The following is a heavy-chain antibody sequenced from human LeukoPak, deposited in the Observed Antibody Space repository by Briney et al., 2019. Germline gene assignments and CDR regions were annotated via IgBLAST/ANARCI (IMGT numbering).Heavy chain of an antibody. J-gene: IGHJ4*02. D-gene: IGHD2-8*02. Sequence: PGGSLRLSCAASGFTFSSYAMSWVRQAPGKGLEWVSAISGSGGSTYYADSVKGRFTISRDNSKNTLYLQMNSLRAEDTAVYYCAKSSGSRLYWDYFDYWGQGTLVTVSS. CDR1: GFTFSSYA. CDR3: AKSSGSRLYWDYFDY. V-gene: IGHV3-23*01. CDR2: ISGSGGST.